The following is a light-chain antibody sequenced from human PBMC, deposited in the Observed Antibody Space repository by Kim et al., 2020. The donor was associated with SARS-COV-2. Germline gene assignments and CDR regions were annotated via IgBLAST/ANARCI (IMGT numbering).Light chain of an antibody. Sequence: DIQMTQSPSSLSASVGDRVTITCRASQRISSYLNWYQQKPGKAPKFLIYAASSLQSGVPSRFSGSGSGTDFTLTISSLQPEDFATYYCQQSYNTPFTFGPGTKVDIK. CDR3: QQSYNTPFT. CDR1: QRISSY. V-gene: IGKV1-39*01. CDR2: AAS. J-gene: IGKJ3*01.